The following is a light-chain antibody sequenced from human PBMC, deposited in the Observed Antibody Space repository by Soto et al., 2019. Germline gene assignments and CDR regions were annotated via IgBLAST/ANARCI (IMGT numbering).Light chain of an antibody. J-gene: IGKJ2*01. CDR3: QQYESWPYT. Sequence: EIVMTQSPVTLSVSPGERATLSCRASQSVRSHLAWYQQKRGRAPRLLIYGASTRDTGIPARFSVSGSGTEFTLTISSLQSEDFAVYYCQQYESWPYTFGQGTKLEIK. CDR1: QSVRSH. CDR2: GAS. V-gene: IGKV3-15*01.